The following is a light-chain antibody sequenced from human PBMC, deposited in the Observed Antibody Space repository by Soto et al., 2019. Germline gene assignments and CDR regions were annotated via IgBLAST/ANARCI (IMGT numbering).Light chain of an antibody. J-gene: IGLJ3*02. CDR3: SSYTSSSALGV. CDR1: SSDIGIFKY. Sequence: QSALTQPASVSGSPGQSITISCNGTSSDIGIFKYVSWYQQHPGKAPKLIISEVTNRPSGVSDRFSGSKSGSTASLNISGLQADDEADYYCSSYTSSSALGVFGGGTKLTVL. CDR2: EVT. V-gene: IGLV2-14*01.